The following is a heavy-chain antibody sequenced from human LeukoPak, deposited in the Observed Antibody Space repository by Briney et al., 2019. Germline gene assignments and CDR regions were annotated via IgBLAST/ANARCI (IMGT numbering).Heavy chain of an antibody. V-gene: IGHV4-59*01. J-gene: IGHJ3*02. Sequence: SETLSLTCTVSGVSISGYYWSWIRQSPGKGLEWIAYIYYSGGTNYNPSLKSRVTISVDTSKNQFSLKLSSVTAADTAVYYCARGLTRDAFDIWGQGTMVTVSS. CDR1: GVSISGYY. CDR2: IYYSGGT. CDR3: ARGLTRDAFDI.